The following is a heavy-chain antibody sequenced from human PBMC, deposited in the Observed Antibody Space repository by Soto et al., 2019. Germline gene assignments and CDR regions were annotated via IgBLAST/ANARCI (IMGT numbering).Heavy chain of an antibody. D-gene: IGHD4-17*01. Sequence: EVHLLESGGGLVQPGGSLRLSCTASGFTFNNYAMTWVRQAPGRGLEGVSGITASGGRTYYADSVKGRFTISRDNSKSTLYLQMNSLRADDTAVYYSAKDTRYADYVRWFDSWGQGTLVTVSS. J-gene: IGHJ5*01. V-gene: IGHV3-23*01. CDR3: AKDTRYADYVRWFDS. CDR1: GFTFNNYA. CDR2: ITASGGRT.